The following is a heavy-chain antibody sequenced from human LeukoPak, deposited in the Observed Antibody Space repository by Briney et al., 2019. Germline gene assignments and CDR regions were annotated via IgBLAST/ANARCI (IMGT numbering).Heavy chain of an antibody. D-gene: IGHD3-3*01. CDR3: ARVLYDFWSGYDDAFDI. CDR1: GFTFSSYW. J-gene: IGHJ3*02. CDR2: INSDGSST. Sequence: GGSLRLSCAASGFTFSSYWIHWVRQAPGKGLVWVSRINSDGSSTSYADSVKGRFTISRDNAKNTLYLQMNSLRAEDTAVYYCARVLYDFWSGYDDAFDIWGQGTMVTVSS. V-gene: IGHV3-74*01.